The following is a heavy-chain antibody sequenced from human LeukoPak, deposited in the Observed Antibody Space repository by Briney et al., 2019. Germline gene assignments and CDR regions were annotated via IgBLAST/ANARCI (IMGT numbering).Heavy chain of an antibody. J-gene: IGHJ3*02. CDR3: ARDTPTNAFDI. CDR1: GYSFTFYW. V-gene: IGHV5-51*01. Sequence: GESLKISCKGSGYSFTFYWIGWVRQMPGKGLEWMGIIYPGDSDTRYSPSFQGQVTISVDKSISTAYLHWSSLKASDTAMYYCARDTPTNAFDIWGQGTMVTVSS. D-gene: IGHD5-18*01. CDR2: IYPGDSDT.